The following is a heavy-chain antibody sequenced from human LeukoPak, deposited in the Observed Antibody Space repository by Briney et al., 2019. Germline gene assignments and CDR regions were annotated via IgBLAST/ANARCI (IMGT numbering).Heavy chain of an antibody. CDR2: INPSGGST. D-gene: IGHD2-2*02. CDR3: ARDYCSSTSCYRVEGY. Sequence: ASVKVSCKASGYTFTSYYMHWVRQAPGQGLEWMGIINPSGGSTSYAQKFQGRVTMTRDTSTSTVYMELSSLRSEDTAVYYCARDYCSSTSCYRVEGYWGQGTLVTVSS. J-gene: IGHJ4*02. CDR1: GYTFTSYY. V-gene: IGHV1-46*01.